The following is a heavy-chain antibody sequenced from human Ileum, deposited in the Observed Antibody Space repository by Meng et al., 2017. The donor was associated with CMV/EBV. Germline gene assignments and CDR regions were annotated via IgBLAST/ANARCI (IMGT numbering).Heavy chain of an antibody. J-gene: IGHJ4*02. V-gene: IGHV3-23*01. CDR3: AKSLVDTAMDLDE. CDR2: IDSSDRT. Sequence: GGSLRLSCTASGFTFSDYWMSWVRQAPGKGLEWVSTIDSSDRTYYADSVKGRFTISRDNSKNTLHLQMNSLRAEDTAVYYCAKSLVDTAMDLDEWSQETLVTVSS. CDR1: GFTFSDYW. D-gene: IGHD5-18*01.